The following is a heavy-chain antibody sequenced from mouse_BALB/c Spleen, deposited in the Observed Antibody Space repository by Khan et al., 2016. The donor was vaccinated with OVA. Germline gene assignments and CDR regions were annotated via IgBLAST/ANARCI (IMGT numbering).Heavy chain of an antibody. CDR3: ARGHWYFDV. J-gene: IGHJ1*01. CDR1: GYTFTNYA. Sequence: QFQLVQSGPELKKPGETVKISCKASGYTFTNYAVNWVRQAPGKGFKWMGWINTYTGEPTYADDFKGRFAFSLETSASAAYLQINNLKNEDTATYFCARGHWYFDVWGAGTTVTVSS. V-gene: IGHV9-3-1*01. CDR2: INTYTGEP.